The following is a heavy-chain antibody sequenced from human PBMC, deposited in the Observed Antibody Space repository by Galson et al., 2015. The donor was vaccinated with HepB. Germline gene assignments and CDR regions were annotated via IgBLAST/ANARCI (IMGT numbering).Heavy chain of an antibody. CDR1: GGTFSSYT. CDR3: ALGGKLDY. D-gene: IGHD1-26*01. V-gene: IGHV1-69*02. CDR2: IIPILGIA. J-gene: IGHJ4*02. Sequence: GGTFSSYTISWVRQAPGQGLEWMGRIIPILGIATYAQKFQGRVTITADKSTSTAYMELSSLRSEDTVVYYCALGGKLDYWGQGTLVTVSS.